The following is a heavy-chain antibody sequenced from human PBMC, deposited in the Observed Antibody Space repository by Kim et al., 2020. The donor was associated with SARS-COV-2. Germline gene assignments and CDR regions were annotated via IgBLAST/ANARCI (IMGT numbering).Heavy chain of an antibody. CDR3: ARDAAGSNDY. J-gene: IGHJ4*02. Sequence: ASVKVSCKASGYTFISYVIHWMRRAPGQSLEWMGWINIANGNTLYSQKFQGRVTVTRDTSASTVYMELSSLRSEDTAVYYCARDAAGSNDYWGQGTLVTV. CDR1: GYTFISYV. CDR2: INIANGNT. V-gene: IGHV1-3*04. D-gene: IGHD6-19*01.